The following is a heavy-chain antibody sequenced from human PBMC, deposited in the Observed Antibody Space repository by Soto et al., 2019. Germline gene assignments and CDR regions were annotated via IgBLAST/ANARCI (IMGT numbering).Heavy chain of an antibody. CDR2: IYHGGST. V-gene: IGHV4-38-2*01. Sequence: SETLSLACAVSGYSISSGYYWGWLRRPPGKGLEWIGIIYHGGSTYYNPSLNSRVTLSIDMTNNHVSLILNSVTAADTAVYYCARVGPWVPYYYDSSPYTFENWFDPWGQGTLVTSPQ. CDR3: ARVGPWVPYYYDSSPYTFENWFDP. D-gene: IGHD3-22*01. J-gene: IGHJ5*02. CDR1: GYSISSGYY.